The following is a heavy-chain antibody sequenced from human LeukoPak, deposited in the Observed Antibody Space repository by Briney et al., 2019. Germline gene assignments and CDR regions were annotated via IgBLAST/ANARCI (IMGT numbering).Heavy chain of an antibody. V-gene: IGHV4-4*09. CDR3: ARRSGYSYGNYYYYYYMDV. D-gene: IGHD5-18*01. Sequence: PSETLSLTCTVSGGSISSYYWSWIRQPPGKGLEWIGYIYTSGSTNYNPSLKSRVTISVDTSKNQFSLKLSSVTAADTAVYYCARRSGYSYGNYYYYYYMDVWGKGTTVTVSS. J-gene: IGHJ6*03. CDR1: GGSISSYY. CDR2: IYTSGST.